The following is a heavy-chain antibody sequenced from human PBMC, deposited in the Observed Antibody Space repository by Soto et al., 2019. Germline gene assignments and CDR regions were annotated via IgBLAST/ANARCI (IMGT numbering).Heavy chain of an antibody. J-gene: IGHJ4*02. CDR3: ARGDIVVVPAAMDPPHFDY. CDR1: GFTFSSYG. V-gene: IGHV3-33*01. CDR2: IWYDGSNK. Sequence: GGSLRLSCAASGFTFSSYGMHWVRQAPGKGLEWVAVIWYDGSNKYYADSVKGRFTISRDNSKNTLYLQMNSLRAEDTAVYYCARGDIVVVPAAMDPPHFDYWGQGTLVTVSS. D-gene: IGHD2-2*01.